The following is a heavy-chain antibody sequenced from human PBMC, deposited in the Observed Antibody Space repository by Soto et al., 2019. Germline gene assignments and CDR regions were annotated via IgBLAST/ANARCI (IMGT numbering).Heavy chain of an antibody. CDR3: ARHSSGTSFDP. CDR2: IYYSGST. CDR1: GDSISEYY. V-gene: IGHV4-59*08. D-gene: IGHD3-10*01. Sequence: QVQLQESGPGLVKPSETLSLTCTVSGDSISEYYWSWIRQPPGKGLEWIGYIYYSGSTNSNNPSLTSRVDISVDTSKNEFSLKWSSVTAADTAVYYCARHSSGTSFDPWGQGTLVTVSS. J-gene: IGHJ5*02.